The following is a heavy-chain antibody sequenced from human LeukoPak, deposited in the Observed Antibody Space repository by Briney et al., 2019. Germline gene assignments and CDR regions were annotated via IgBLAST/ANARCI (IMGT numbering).Heavy chain of an antibody. J-gene: IGHJ4*02. CDR1: GGSISSNY. Sequence: SETLSLTCTVSGGSISSNYWSWIRQPPGKGLEWIGYIYYSGSTNYNPSLKSRVTISVDTSKNQFSLKLSSVTAADTAVYYCARELVPAGKTQGPSYFDYWGQGTLVTVSS. CDR2: IYYSGST. V-gene: IGHV4-59*08. CDR3: ARELVPAGKTQGPSYFDY. D-gene: IGHD2-2*01.